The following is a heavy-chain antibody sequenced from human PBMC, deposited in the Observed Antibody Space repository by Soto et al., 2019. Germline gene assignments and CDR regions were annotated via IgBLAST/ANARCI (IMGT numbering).Heavy chain of an antibody. J-gene: IGHJ6*02. CDR1: GGTFSSYA. CDR3: ARGSGGNIVVVVAASARYYYGMDV. CDR2: IIPIFGTA. D-gene: IGHD2-15*01. Sequence: SVKVSCKASGGTFSSYAISWVRQAPGQGLEWMGGIIPIFGTANYAQKFQGRVTITADKSTSTAYMELSSLRSEDTAVYYCARGSGGNIVVVVAASARYYYGMDVWGQGTTVTVSS. V-gene: IGHV1-69*06.